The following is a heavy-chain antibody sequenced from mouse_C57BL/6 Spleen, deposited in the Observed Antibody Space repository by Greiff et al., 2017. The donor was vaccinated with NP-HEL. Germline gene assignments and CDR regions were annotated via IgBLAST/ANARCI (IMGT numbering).Heavy chain of an antibody. D-gene: IGHD1-1*01. CDR2: IHPNSGST. V-gene: IGHV1-64*01. CDR1: GYTFTSYW. Sequence: VQLQQSGAELVKPGASVKLSCKASGYTFTSYWMHWVKQRPGQGLEWIGMIHPNSGSTNYNEKFKSKATLNVDKSSSTAYMQLSSLTSEDSAVYYCARRHGRDYYAMDYWGQGTSVTVSS. J-gene: IGHJ4*01. CDR3: ARRHGRDYYAMDY.